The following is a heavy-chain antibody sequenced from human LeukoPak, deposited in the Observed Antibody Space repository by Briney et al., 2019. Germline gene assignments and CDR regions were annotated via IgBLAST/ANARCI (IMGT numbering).Heavy chain of an antibody. D-gene: IGHD4-23*01. CDR2: MSPNSDNT. CDR3: ARDYGGSSGWFDP. V-gene: IGHV1-8*01. Sequence: ASVKVSCKASGYTFTSYDINWVRQATGQGLEWMGWMSPNSDNTGYAQKFQGRVTFTRDTSIRTAYMELRSLTSEDTAVYYCARDYGGSSGWFDPWGRGTLVTVSS. CDR1: GYTFTSYD. J-gene: IGHJ5*02.